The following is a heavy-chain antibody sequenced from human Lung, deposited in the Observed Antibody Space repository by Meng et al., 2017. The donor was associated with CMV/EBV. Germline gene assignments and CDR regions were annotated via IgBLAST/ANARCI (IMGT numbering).Heavy chain of an antibody. Sequence: HVPLRRPAPDLVTPSEPLSLPCAVSGDSITNHNWWAWVRQPPGKGLEWIGEIPHRGSSAYNPSLKSRVSMSIDKSKNQFSLKLTSVTAADTAVHHCLRRSGGSVWGQGTLVTVSS. CDR2: IPHRGSS. J-gene: IGHJ1*01. CDR1: GDSITNHNW. V-gene: IGHV4-4*02. CDR3: LRRSGGSV. D-gene: IGHD3-10*01.